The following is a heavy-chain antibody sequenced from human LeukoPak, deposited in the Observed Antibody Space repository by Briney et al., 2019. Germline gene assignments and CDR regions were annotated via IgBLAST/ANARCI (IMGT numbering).Heavy chain of an antibody. D-gene: IGHD6-13*01. CDR2: ISSSSSYI. V-gene: IGHV3-21*01. Sequence: PVGSLRLSCAASGFTFSSYSMNWVRQAPGKGLEWVSSISSSSSYIYYADSVKGRFTISRDNAKNSLYLRMNSLRAEDTAVYYCARDLGIAAAAWGQGTPDTVSS. J-gene: IGHJ5*02. CDR1: GFTFSSYS. CDR3: ARDLGIAAAA.